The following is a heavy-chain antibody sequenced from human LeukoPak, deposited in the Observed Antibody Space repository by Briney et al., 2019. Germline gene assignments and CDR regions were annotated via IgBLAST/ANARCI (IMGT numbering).Heavy chain of an antibody. CDR1: GYTFTGYY. CDR2: INANNGGT. D-gene: IGHD3-16*02. Sequence: ASVKVSCKASGYTFTGYYMHCVRQAPGQGLEWMGWINANNGGTNYAHKFRGRVTLTRDTSISVAYMELTGLKSDDTAVYYCAREGGLIVMAQGRNWLDPWGQGTLVTVSS. J-gene: IGHJ5*02. V-gene: IGHV1-2*07. CDR3: AREGGLIVMAQGRNWLDP.